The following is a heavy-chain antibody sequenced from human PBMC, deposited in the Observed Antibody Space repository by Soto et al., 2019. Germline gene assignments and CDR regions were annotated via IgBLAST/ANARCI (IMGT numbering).Heavy chain of an antibody. CDR1: GFAVSNKY. V-gene: IGHV3-53*01. Sequence: EVRLVESGGGLIQPGGSLRLSCAASGFAVSNKYMTWVRQAPGKGLQWISTIYARGDTYYADSVKGRFTISRDNSDKILYLQMNSLRVDDTAMYYCARERDTTGYILRYWGQGTLVTVSS. CDR3: ARERDTTGYILRY. D-gene: IGHD3-9*01. J-gene: IGHJ4*02. CDR2: IYARGDT.